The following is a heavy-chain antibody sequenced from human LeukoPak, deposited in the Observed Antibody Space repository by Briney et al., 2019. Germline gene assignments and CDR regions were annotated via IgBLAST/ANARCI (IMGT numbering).Heavy chain of an antibody. CDR1: GFTFSTSW. CDR3: TRDRAYGALDY. J-gene: IGHJ4*02. V-gene: IGHV3-7*01. D-gene: IGHD4/OR15-4a*01. CDR2: INGDGSVN. Sequence: SCAASGFTFSTSWMTWVRQAPGKGLEWVANINGDGSVNGHVASVQGRFTIARDNAKNSVYRQMISLRDEDTAVYYCTRDRAYGALDYWGQGTLVTVSS.